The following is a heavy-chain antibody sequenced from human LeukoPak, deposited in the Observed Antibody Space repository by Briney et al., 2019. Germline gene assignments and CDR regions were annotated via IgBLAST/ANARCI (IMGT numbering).Heavy chain of an antibody. J-gene: IGHJ6*02. Sequence: GRSLRLSCAASGFTFSSYGMHWVRQAPGQGLEWVAVISYDGSNKYYADSVKGRFTISRDNSKNTLYLQMNSLRAEDTAVYYCAKDYGLMGELPTRYYYYGMDVWGQGTTVTVS. CDR3: AKDYGLMGELPTRYYYYGMDV. CDR2: ISYDGSNK. D-gene: IGHD1-26*01. CDR1: GFTFSSYG. V-gene: IGHV3-30*18.